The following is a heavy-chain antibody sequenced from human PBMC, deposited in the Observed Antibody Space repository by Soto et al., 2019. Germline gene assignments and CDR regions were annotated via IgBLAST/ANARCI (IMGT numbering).Heavy chain of an antibody. Sequence: QVQLVESGGGVVQPGRSLRLSCEGSGYMFSKYGMNWVRQAPGKGLEWVAIIWYDGSNDFYADSVKGRFTISKDNSKNTVYLQMDSLRVDDTAIYYCGRAGAANWVDPWGQGTLVTVSS. V-gene: IGHV3-33*01. CDR2: IWYDGSND. CDR3: GRAGAANWVDP. CDR1: GYMFSKYG. J-gene: IGHJ5*02. D-gene: IGHD1-26*01.